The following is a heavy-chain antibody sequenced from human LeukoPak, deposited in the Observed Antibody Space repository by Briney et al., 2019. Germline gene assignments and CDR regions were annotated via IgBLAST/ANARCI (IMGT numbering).Heavy chain of an antibody. J-gene: IGHJ4*02. CDR3: ASRPYDSSGYMNY. V-gene: IGHV3-48*04. Sequence: GGSLRLSCTASGFTFSTFHMHWVRQAPGKGLEWVSYINYHSQPTYYADSVKGRFTISRDNAKNSLYLQMNSLRAEDTAVYYCASRPYDSSGYMNYWGQGTLVTVSS. CDR1: GFTFSTFH. CDR2: INYHSQPT. D-gene: IGHD3-22*01.